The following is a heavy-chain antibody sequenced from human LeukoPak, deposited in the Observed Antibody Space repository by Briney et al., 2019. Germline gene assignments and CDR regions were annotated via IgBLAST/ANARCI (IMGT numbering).Heavy chain of an antibody. CDR3: ARGTYYYDNSGYPPLY. Sequence: ASVKVSCKASGYTFTSYGISWVRQAPGQGLEGMGWITAYNGNTNQTQKLQGRVTMTTETSTSTAYMELRSLRSDDTAVYYCARGTYYYDNSGYPPLYWGQGTLVTVSS. CDR2: ITAYNGNT. D-gene: IGHD3-22*01. CDR1: GYTFTSYG. V-gene: IGHV1-18*01. J-gene: IGHJ4*02.